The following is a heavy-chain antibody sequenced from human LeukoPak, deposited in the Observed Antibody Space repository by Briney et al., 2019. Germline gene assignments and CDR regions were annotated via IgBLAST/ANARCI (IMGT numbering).Heavy chain of an antibody. CDR3: ANTRTPGIAVTYIDY. V-gene: IGHV3-23*01. Sequence: AGGSLRLSCEASGFRGLSSFSSFAMHWVRQAPGKGLEWVSAISGSGGSTYYADSVKGRFTISRDNSKNTLYLQMNSLRAEDTAVYYCANTRTPGIAVTYIDYWGQGTLVTVSS. D-gene: IGHD6-19*01. CDR2: ISGSGGST. CDR1: GFRGLSSFSSFA. J-gene: IGHJ4*02.